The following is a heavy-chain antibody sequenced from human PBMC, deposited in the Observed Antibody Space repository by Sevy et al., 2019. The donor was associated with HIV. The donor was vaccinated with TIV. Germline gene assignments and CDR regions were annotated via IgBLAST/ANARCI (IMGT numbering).Heavy chain of an antibody. CDR1: GFTVSSNY. D-gene: IGHD2-15*01. CDR3: ARARGGYCSGGSCYSIPLYYFDY. J-gene: IGHJ4*02. Sequence: GASLRLSCAASGFTVSSNYMSWVRQAPGKGLEWVSVIYSGGSTYYADSVKGRFTISRDNSKNTLYLQMNSLRAEDTAVYYCARARGGYCSGGSCYSIPLYYFDYWGQGTLVTVSS. V-gene: IGHV3-53*01. CDR2: IYSGGST.